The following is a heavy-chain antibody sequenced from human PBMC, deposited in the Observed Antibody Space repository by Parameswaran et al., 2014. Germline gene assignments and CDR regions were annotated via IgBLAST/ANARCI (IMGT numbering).Heavy chain of an antibody. Sequence: WVRQAPGQGLEWMGWINPNSGGTNYAQKFQGRVTMTRDTSISTAYMELSRLRSDDTAVYYCARGHYGDQSYYYYGMDVWGQGTTVTVSS. CDR2: INPNSGGT. D-gene: IGHD4-17*01. J-gene: IGHJ6*02. CDR3: ARGHYGDQSYYYYGMDV. V-gene: IGHV1-2*02.